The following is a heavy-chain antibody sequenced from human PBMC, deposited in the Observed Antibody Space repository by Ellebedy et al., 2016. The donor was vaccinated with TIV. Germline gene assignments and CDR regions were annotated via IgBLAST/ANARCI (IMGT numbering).Heavy chain of an antibody. CDR2: TYYGSKWSY. D-gene: IGHD6-19*01. J-gene: IGHJ3*02. CDR3: ARGWLRGSFDI. CDR1: GDSVSINSGG. Sequence: SQTLSLTCAISGDSVSINSGGWNWIRQSPERGLEWLGRTYYGSKWSYDYAVSVKSRVAINPDTSKNQFSLQLNSVTSEDTAVYYCARGWLRGSFDIWGQGTTVIVSS. V-gene: IGHV6-1*01.